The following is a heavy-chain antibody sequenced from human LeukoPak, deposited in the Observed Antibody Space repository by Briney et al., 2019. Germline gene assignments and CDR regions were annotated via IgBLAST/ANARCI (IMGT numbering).Heavy chain of an antibody. Sequence: SSVKVFCKASGSTFTDYYMHWVRQAPGPGLEWMGWINTNSGGTNFAQKFQGRVTMTRDSSISTAYMELNRLRSDDTAVYYCARAGLWDYSDSSGYHNGAFDIWGQGTMVTVSS. V-gene: IGHV1-2*02. CDR1: GSTFTDYY. CDR2: INTNSGGT. CDR3: ARAGLWDYSDSSGYHNGAFDI. J-gene: IGHJ3*02. D-gene: IGHD3-22*01.